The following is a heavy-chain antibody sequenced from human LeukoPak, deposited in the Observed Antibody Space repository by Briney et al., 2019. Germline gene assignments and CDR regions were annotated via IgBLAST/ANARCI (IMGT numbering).Heavy chain of an antibody. Sequence: PGGSLRLSCAAYGFTFNSYAMHWVRQAPGKGLEWVAVISYAGSNKFYADSVKGRSTISRDNSKNTLYLQMNSLRAEDTAVYYCARDSLSGDYVTPHYYFDYWGQGTLVTVSS. CDR1: GFTFNSYA. J-gene: IGHJ4*02. CDR2: ISYAGSNK. V-gene: IGHV3-30-3*01. CDR3: ARDSLSGDYVTPHYYFDY. D-gene: IGHD4-17*01.